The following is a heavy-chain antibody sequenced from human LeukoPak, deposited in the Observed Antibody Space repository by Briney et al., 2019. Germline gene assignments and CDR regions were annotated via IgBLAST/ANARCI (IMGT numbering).Heavy chain of an antibody. Sequence: SETLSLTCTVSGGSISSSSYYWGWIRQPPGKGLEWIGNIYYSGSTYYNPSLKSRVTISVDTSKNQFSLKLSSVTAADTAVYYCARGRFLEWLFSGWFDPWGQGTLVTVSS. D-gene: IGHD3-3*01. J-gene: IGHJ5*02. V-gene: IGHV4-39*01. CDR3: ARGRFLEWLFSGWFDP. CDR1: GGSISSSSYY. CDR2: IYYSGST.